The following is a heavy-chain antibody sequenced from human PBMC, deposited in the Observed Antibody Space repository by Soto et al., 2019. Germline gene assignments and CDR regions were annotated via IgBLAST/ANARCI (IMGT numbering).Heavy chain of an antibody. CDR3: ARDLAVATTFGY. CDR1: GYTFTSYG. Sequence: ASVTVSCKASGYTFTSYGISWVRQAPGQGLEWMGWISAYNGNTNYAQKLQGRVTMTTDTSTSTAYMELRSLRSDDTAVYYCARDLAVATTFGYWGQGTLVTVSS. V-gene: IGHV1-18*01. D-gene: IGHD5-12*01. J-gene: IGHJ4*02. CDR2: ISAYNGNT.